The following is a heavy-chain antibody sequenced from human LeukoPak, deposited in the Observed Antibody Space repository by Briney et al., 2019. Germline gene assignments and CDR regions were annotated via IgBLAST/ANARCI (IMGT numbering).Heavy chain of an antibody. CDR1: GGSISSYY. Sequence: PSETLSLTCTVSGGSISSYYWSWIRQPPEKGLEWIGYIYYSGSTNYNPSLKSRVTISVDTSKNQFSLKLSSVTAADTAVYYCARVGGSSGSLDAFDIWGQGTMVTVSS. D-gene: IGHD6-19*01. J-gene: IGHJ3*02. CDR3: ARVGGSSGSLDAFDI. CDR2: IYYSGST. V-gene: IGHV4-59*01.